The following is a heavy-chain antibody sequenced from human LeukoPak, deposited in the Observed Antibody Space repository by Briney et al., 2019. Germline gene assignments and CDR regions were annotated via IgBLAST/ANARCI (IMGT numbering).Heavy chain of an antibody. D-gene: IGHD3-22*01. J-gene: IGHJ5*02. Sequence: SETLSLTCAVYGGSFSGYYWSWIRQPPGKGLEWIGEINHSGSTNYNPSLKSRVTISVDTSKNQFSLKLSSVTAADTAVYYCAGGDYYDSSGYYPWGQGTLVTVSS. CDR2: INHSGST. V-gene: IGHV4-34*01. CDR1: GGSFSGYY. CDR3: AGGDYYDSSGYYP.